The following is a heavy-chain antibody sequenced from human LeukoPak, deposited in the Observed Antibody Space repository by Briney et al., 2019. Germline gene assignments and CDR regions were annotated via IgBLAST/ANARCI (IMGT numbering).Heavy chain of an antibody. V-gene: IGHV3-30*02. CDR1: AFTFSSHG. J-gene: IGHJ4*02. CDR3: ARRVAVADNYFDY. CDR2: IRYDGNNK. Sequence: TGGSLRLSCAASAFTFSSHGMHWVRQAPGKGLEWVAFIRYDGNNKYYADSVKGRFTISRDNSKNTLFLQMNSLRAEDTGVYYCARRVAVADNYFDYWGQGTLVTVSS. D-gene: IGHD6-19*01.